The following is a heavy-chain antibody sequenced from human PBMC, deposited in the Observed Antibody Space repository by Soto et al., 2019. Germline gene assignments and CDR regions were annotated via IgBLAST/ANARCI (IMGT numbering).Heavy chain of an antibody. CDR1: GYTFTSYG. V-gene: IGHV1-18*01. J-gene: IGHJ4*02. D-gene: IGHD3-9*01. Sequence: ASVNVSCKASGYTFTSYGISWVRQAPGQGLEWMGWISAYNGNTNYAQKLQGRVTMTTDTSTSTAYMELRSLRSEDTAVYYCARDESRYFYYCESWGQGTIVSVSA. CDR3: ARDESRYFYYCES. CDR2: ISAYNGNT.